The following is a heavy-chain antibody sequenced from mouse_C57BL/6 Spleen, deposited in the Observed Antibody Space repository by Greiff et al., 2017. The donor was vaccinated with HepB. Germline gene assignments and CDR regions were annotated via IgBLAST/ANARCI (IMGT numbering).Heavy chain of an antibody. CDR2: ICPGKRDT. D-gene: IGHD1-1*01. V-gene: IGHV1-5*01. Sequence: VHVKQSGTVLARRGASVKMSCKTSGYTFTSYWMHWVKQRPGQGLEWIGAICPGKRDTSYNQKFKGKAKLAAVPSASTAYMVLSSLTIEDSAVYYWTREDPTVVVYFDVWGTGTAVTVSS. CDR1: GYTFTSYW. J-gene: IGHJ1*03. CDR3: TREDPTVVVYFDV.